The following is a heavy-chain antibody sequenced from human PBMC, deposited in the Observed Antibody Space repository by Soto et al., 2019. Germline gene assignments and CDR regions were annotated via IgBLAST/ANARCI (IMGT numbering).Heavy chain of an antibody. V-gene: IGHV4-34*01. J-gene: IGHJ6*02. CDR1: GGSFSGYY. CDR3: ARGEYSSGWTYYYYYGMDV. CDR2: INHSGST. Sequence: SETLSLTCAVYGGSFSGYYWSWIRQPPGKGLEWIGEINHSGSTNYNPSLKSRVTISVDTSKNQFSLKLSSVTAADTAVYYCARGEYSSGWTYYYYYGMDVWGQGTTVTVSS. D-gene: IGHD6-19*01.